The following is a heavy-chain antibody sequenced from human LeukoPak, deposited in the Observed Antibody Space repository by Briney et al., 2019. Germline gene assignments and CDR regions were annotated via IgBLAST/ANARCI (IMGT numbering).Heavy chain of an antibody. CDR3: ARGSPPRRNYDSRGYYSYYFDY. V-gene: IGHV1-18*01. D-gene: IGHD3-22*01. Sequence: AASVKVSCKASGYTFTSYGISWVRQAPGQGLEWMGWISAYNDNTHYAQKLQGRVTMTTDTSTSTVYMELRSLRSDDTAVYYCARGSPPRRNYDSRGYYSYYFDYWGQGTLVTVSS. CDR1: GYTFTSYG. CDR2: ISAYNDNT. J-gene: IGHJ4*02.